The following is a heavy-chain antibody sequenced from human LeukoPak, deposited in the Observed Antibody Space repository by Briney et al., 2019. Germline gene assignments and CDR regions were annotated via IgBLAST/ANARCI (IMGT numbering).Heavy chain of an antibody. CDR1: GFTFSSYA. CDR2: ISGSGGGT. V-gene: IGHV3-23*01. CDR3: AKGGGSGWYLGHFDY. D-gene: IGHD6-19*01. J-gene: IGHJ4*02. Sequence: GGSLRLSCVASGFTFSSYAMSWVRQAPGKGLGWVSTISGSGGGTYYADSVKDRFTISRDNSKNTLYLQMNSLRADDTAVYYCAKGGGSGWYLGHFDYWGQGTLVTVSS.